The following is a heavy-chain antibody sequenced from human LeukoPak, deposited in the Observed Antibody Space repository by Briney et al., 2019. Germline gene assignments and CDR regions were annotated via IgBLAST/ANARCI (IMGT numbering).Heavy chain of an antibody. V-gene: IGHV3-74*01. D-gene: IGHD6-19*01. CDR3: IRVMRSGWTDGFDI. CDR1: GFTFNTYW. J-gene: IGHJ3*02. CDR2: INSDGSST. Sequence: GGSLRLSCAASGFTFNTYWMHWVRQAPGKGLVWVSRINSDGSSTTYADSVKGRFTISRDNAKNTLYLQTNSLRAEDTAVYYCIRVMRSGWTDGFDIWGQGTMVTVSS.